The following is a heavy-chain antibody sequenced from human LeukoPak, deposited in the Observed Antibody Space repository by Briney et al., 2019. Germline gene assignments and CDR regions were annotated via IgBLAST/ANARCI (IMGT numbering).Heavy chain of an antibody. CDR1: GFTFSSYG. CDR2: IRYDGSNK. J-gene: IGHJ3*02. Sequence: PGGSLRLSCAASGFTFSSYGMHWVRQAPGKGLEWVAFIRYDGSNKYYADSVKGRFTISRDNSKNTLYLQMNSLRAEDTAVYYCAKEDCSSTSCRKGDAFDIWGQGTMVTVSS. CDR3: AKEDCSSTSCRKGDAFDI. D-gene: IGHD2-2*01. V-gene: IGHV3-30*02.